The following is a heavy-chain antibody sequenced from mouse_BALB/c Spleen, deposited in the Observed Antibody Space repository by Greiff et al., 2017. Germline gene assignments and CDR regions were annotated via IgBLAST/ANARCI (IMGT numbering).Heavy chain of an antibody. J-gene: IGHJ4*01. CDR3: ARTARATCAMDY. CDR2: ISNLAYSI. Sequence: EVKLVESGGGLVQPGGSRKLSCAASGFTFSDYGMAWVRQAPGKGPEWVAFISNLAYSIYYADTVTGRFTISRENAKNTLYLEMSSLRSEDTAMYYCARTARATCAMDYWGQGTSVTVSS. D-gene: IGHD3-1*01. CDR1: GFTFSDYG. V-gene: IGHV5-15*02.